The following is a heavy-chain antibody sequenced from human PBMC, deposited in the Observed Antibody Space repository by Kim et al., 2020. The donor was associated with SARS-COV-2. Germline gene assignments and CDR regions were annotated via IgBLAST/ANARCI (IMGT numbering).Heavy chain of an antibody. J-gene: IGHJ4*02. D-gene: IGHD5-18*01. CDR2: IKQDGSEK. CDR3: TRGSGYNYL. CDR1: GFTFSAYW. Sequence: GGSLRLSCTASGFTFSAYWMNWVRQAPGKGLEWVANIKQDGSEKSYVDSVKGRFTISRDNTKNSLYLQMDSLRAEDTAVYYCTRGSGYNYLWGQGTLVTVSS. V-gene: IGHV3-7*04.